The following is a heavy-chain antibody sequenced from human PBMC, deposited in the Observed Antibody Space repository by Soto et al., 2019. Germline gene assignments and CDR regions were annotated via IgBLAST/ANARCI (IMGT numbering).Heavy chain of an antibody. J-gene: IGHJ6*02. CDR1: GFTFSSYE. CDR3: ARDKNSYGSRYYYYYGMDV. CDR2: ISSSGSTI. V-gene: IGHV3-48*03. Sequence: GGSLRLSCAASGFTFSSYEMNWVRQAPGKGLEWVSYISSSGSTIYYADSVKGRFTISRDNAKNSLYLQMNSLRAEDRAVYYCARDKNSYGSRYYYYYGMDVWGQGTTVTVSS. D-gene: IGHD5-18*01.